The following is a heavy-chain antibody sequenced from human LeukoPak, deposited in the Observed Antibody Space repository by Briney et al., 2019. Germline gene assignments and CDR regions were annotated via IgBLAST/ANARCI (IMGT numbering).Heavy chain of an antibody. CDR2: INSDGSST. CDR3: ARDPAITAAAGTEYYFDY. V-gene: IGHV3-74*01. D-gene: IGHD6-13*01. Sequence: PGGSLRLSCAASGFTFSNAWMSWVRQAPGKGLEWVGRINSDGSSTSYADSVKGRFTISRDNAKSTLHLQMNSLRAGDTAVYYCARDPAITAAAGTEYYFDYWGQGTLVTVSS. CDR1: GFTFSNAW. J-gene: IGHJ4*02.